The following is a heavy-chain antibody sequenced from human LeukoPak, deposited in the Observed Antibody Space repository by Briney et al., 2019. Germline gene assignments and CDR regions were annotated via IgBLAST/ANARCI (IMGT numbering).Heavy chain of an antibody. CDR1: GFTFSSHA. CDR3: AKGGYCSGGSCLRNYYGMDV. J-gene: IGHJ6*02. V-gene: IGHV3-23*01. Sequence: GGSLRLSCAASGFTFSSHAMSWVRQAPGKGLEWVSVISGNGGTIYYAYSVRGRFTISRDNSKNTLYLQMNSLRAEDTAVYYCAKGGYCSGGSCLRNYYGMDVWGQGTTVTVSS. D-gene: IGHD2-15*01. CDR2: ISGNGGTI.